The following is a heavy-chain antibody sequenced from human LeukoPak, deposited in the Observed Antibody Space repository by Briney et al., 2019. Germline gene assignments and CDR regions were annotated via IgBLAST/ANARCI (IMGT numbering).Heavy chain of an antibody. J-gene: IGHJ4*02. CDR1: GFTFSSYG. D-gene: IGHD5-18*01. CDR3: ARDPATHHPDTASDY. V-gene: IGHV3-30*03. CDR2: ISYDGSNK. Sequence: GGSLRLSCAASGFTFSSYGMHWVRQAPGKGLEWVAVISYDGSNKYYADSVKGRFTISSDNSKTTLYLQMNSLRAEDTAVYYCARDPATHHPDTASDYWGPGTPVTVSS.